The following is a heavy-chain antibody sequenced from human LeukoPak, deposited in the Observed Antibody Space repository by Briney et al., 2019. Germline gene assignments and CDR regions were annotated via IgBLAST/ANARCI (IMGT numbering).Heavy chain of an antibody. Sequence: ASVKVSSKASGYTFTGYYMHWVRQAPGQGLEWMGWINPNSGGTNYAQKFQGRVTMTRDTSISTAYMELSSLRSDDTAVYYCARDLLFNWFDPWGQGTLVTVSS. CDR3: ARDLLFNWFDP. D-gene: IGHD3-10*01. CDR1: GYTFTGYY. V-gene: IGHV1-2*02. CDR2: INPNSGGT. J-gene: IGHJ5*02.